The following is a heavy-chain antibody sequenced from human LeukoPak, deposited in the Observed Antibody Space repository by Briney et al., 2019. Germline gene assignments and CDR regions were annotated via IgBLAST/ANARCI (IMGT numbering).Heavy chain of an antibody. Sequence: SETLSLTCAVSGVSLSGYYWGWIRQTPGKGLEWIGEINHSGRTNYNPSLQSRVTMSLDTSKNQFSLRLSPVTAADTAVYYCVREACTSGTCDAFDIWGQGTMVTVSS. CDR1: GVSLSGYY. J-gene: IGHJ3*02. CDR2: INHSGRT. D-gene: IGHD2-8*01. CDR3: VREACTSGTCDAFDI. V-gene: IGHV4-34*01.